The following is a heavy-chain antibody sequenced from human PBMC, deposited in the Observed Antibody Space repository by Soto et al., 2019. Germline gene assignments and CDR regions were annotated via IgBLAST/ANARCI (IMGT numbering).Heavy chain of an antibody. J-gene: IGHJ4*02. Sequence: LRLSCAASGFTFSSYAMSWVRQAPGKGLEWVSAISGSGGSTYYADSVKGRFTISRDNSKNTLYLQMNSLRAEDTAVYYCAKDEDYYGSGSPFGYWGQGTLVTVSS. CDR2: ISGSGGST. CDR1: GFTFSSYA. D-gene: IGHD3-10*01. CDR3: AKDEDYYGSGSPFGY. V-gene: IGHV3-23*01.